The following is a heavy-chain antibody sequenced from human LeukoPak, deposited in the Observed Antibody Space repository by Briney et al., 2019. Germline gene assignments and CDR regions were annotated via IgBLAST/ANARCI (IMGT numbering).Heavy chain of an antibody. D-gene: IGHD6-13*01. V-gene: IGHV3-53*01. Sequence: GGSLRLSCAASGFTVSSNYMSWVRQAPGKGLEWVSVIYSGGSTYYADSVKGRFTISRDNSKNTLCLQLNSLRAEDTAVYYCARTFSSSWTPLFGYWGQGTLVTVSS. CDR3: ARTFSSSWTPLFGY. J-gene: IGHJ4*02. CDR2: IYSGGST. CDR1: GFTVSSNY.